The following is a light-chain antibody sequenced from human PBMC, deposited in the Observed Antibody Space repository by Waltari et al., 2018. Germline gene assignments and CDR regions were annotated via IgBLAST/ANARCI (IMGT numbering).Light chain of an antibody. CDR2: YAL. CDR1: QSVSSS. Sequence: EVVLTQSPDSLAVIPKEKVTITCRASQSVSSSLHWYQHKAGQPPKLLVKYALQSLSGVPALFSGSGSGTEYTLTINGLKPEDAATYFCHQGHSLPYTFGQGTKLEIK. V-gene: IGKV6-21*01. CDR3: HQGHSLPYT. J-gene: IGKJ2*01.